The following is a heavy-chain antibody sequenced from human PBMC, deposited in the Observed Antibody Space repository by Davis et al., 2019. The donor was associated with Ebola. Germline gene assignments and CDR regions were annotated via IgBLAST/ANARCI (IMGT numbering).Heavy chain of an antibody. CDR2: IDWDEDK. CDR1: GFSLSPAGMC. Sequence: SGPTLVKPTQTLTLTCTFSGFSLSPAGMCVGWIRQPPGKALEWLALIDWDEDKYYSTSLKSRLTISKDTSKNQVVLTVTDVDPADTATYYCVRVFGLGATSGHYYGMDVWGQGTTVIVSS. CDR3: VRVFGLGATSGHYYGMDV. V-gene: IGHV2-70*01. D-gene: IGHD1-26*01. J-gene: IGHJ6*02.